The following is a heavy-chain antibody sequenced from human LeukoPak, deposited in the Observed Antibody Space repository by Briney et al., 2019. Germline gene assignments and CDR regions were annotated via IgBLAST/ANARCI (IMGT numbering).Heavy chain of an antibody. V-gene: IGHV7-4-1*02. J-gene: IGHJ4*02. Sequence: GASVNVSCKASGYTFTSYAMNWVRQAPGQGLEWMGWINTNTGNPTYAQGFTGRFVFSLDTSVSTAYLQISSLQTEDTAVYYCARAGTGYCSDSNCSIEHWGQGTLVTVSS. CDR3: ARAGTGYCSDSNCSIEH. CDR2: INTNTGNP. CDR1: GYTFTSYA. D-gene: IGHD2-15*01.